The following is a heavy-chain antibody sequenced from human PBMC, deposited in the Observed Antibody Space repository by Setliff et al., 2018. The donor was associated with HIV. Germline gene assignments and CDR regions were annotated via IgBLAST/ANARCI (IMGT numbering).Heavy chain of an antibody. J-gene: IGHJ4*02. CDR1: GGSISSYY. CDR2: IYYSGST. Sequence: SETLSLTCKVSGGSISSYYWSWIRQPPGKGLEWIGYIYYSGSTNYNPSLRSRVTISVGTSKNLFSLKLSSVTAADTAVYYCARGYGAAGGGYWGQGTLVTVSS. CDR3: ARGYGAAGGGY. D-gene: IGHD6-25*01. V-gene: IGHV4-59*08.